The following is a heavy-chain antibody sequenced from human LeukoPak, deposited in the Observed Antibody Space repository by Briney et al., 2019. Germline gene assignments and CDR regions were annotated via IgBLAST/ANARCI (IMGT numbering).Heavy chain of an antibody. CDR3: ARVAAWRFDY. V-gene: IGHV3-53*04. D-gene: IGHD2-15*01. Sequence: GGSLRLSCAASGFTVSSNYMSWVRQAPGKGLEWVSVIYSGDNTNYADSVKGRFTISRHNSRNTLYLQMNSLRSGDTAVYYCARVAAWRFDYWGQGALVTVSS. CDR2: IYSGDNT. J-gene: IGHJ4*02. CDR1: GFTVSSNY.